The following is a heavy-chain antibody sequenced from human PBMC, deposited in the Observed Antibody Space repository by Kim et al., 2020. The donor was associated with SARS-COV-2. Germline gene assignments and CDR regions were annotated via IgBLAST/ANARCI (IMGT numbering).Heavy chain of an antibody. D-gene: IGHD3-10*01. CDR3: AVLLLWNLGGFDY. J-gene: IGHJ4*02. Sequence: NPGHKSRVTKPVDTSKNHFSLKLSSVTAADTAVYYCAVLLLWNLGGFDYWGQGTLVTVSS. V-gene: IGHV4-31*02.